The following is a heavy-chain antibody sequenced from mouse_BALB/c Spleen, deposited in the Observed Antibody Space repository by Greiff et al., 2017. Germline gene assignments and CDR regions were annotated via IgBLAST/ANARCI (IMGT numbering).Heavy chain of an antibody. V-gene: IGHV5-9-4*01. CDR1: GFTFSSYA. CDR3: ARASESYAMDY. Sequence: EVKLVESGGGLVKPGGSLKLSCAASGFTFSSYAMSWVRQSPEKRLEWVAEISSGGSYTYYPDTVTGRFTISRDNAKNTLYLEMSSLRSEDTAMYYCARASESYAMDYWGQGTSVTVSS. CDR2: ISSGGSYT. J-gene: IGHJ4*01.